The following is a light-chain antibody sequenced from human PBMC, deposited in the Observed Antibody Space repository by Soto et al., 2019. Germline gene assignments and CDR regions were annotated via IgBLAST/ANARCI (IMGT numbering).Light chain of an antibody. CDR1: SSNIGRNA. CDR2: TND. Sequence: QPLLTQPPSASGAPGQRVTISCSGSSSNIGRNAVNWYRQLPGTAPRLLIYTNDLRPSGVPDRFSASRSGTSASLAISGLQSEDEANFYCATWDDSLDGPVFGGGTKVTVL. CDR3: ATWDDSLDGPV. V-gene: IGLV1-44*01. J-gene: IGLJ2*01.